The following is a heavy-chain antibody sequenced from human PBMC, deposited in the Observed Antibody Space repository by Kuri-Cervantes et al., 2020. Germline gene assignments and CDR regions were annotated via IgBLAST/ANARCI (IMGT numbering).Heavy chain of an antibody. CDR3: ARVYTGWAAAGRRSYFDY. V-gene: IGHV4-34*01. J-gene: IGHJ4*02. CDR1: GFTFSSYS. D-gene: IGHD6-13*01. CDR2: INHSGST. Sequence: GSLRLSCAASGFTFSSYSMNWVRQAPGKGLEWIGEINHSGSTNYNPSLKSRVTISVDTSKNQFSLKLSSVTAADTAVYYCARVYTGWAAAGRRSYFDYWGQGTLVTVSS.